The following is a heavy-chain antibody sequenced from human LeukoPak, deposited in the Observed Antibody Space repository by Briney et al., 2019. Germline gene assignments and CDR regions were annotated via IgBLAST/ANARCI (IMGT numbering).Heavy chain of an antibody. Sequence: SETLSLTCTVSGGSIRSYSWSWMRQPAGKGLEWIGRIYPRESPNYNPSLKSRVIMSVDESKKQFSLKLRSVTAADTAVYYCAREWHHVFDYWGQGNLVTVSS. V-gene: IGHV4-4*07. D-gene: IGHD5-12*01. CDR1: GGSIRSYS. CDR2: IYPRESP. CDR3: AREWHHVFDY. J-gene: IGHJ4*02.